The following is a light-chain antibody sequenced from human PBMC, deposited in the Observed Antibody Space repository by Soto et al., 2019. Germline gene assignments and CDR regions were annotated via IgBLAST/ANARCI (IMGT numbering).Light chain of an antibody. CDR1: SSNIGAGYD. V-gene: IGLV1-40*01. CDR3: QSYDSTLSARYV. J-gene: IGLJ1*01. Sequence: QSVLTQPPSVSGAPGQRVTISCTGSSSNIGAGYDVHSYQQRTVTAPRLLIVGNINRPSGVPDRFSGSKSGTSASLAITGLQAEDEGDYYYQSYDSTLSARYVFGTGTRSPS. CDR2: GNI.